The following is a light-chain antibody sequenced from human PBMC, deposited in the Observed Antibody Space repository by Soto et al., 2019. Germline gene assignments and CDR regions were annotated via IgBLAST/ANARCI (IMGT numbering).Light chain of an antibody. J-gene: IGLJ2*01. CDR3: LLYYGGAQLI. CDR1: TGAVTGGYY. Sequence: QAVVTQGPSLTVSPGGTVTLTCASSTGAVTGGYYPNWFQRKPGQAPRPLIYSTSNKHSWTPARFSGSLLGGKAALTLSGVQPEDEAEYYCLLYYGGAQLIFGGGTKVTVL. V-gene: IGLV7-43*01. CDR2: STS.